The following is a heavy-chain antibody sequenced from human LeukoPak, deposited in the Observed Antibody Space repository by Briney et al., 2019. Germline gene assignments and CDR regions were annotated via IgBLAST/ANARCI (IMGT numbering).Heavy chain of an antibody. CDR1: GGSFSGYY. Sequence: KASETLSLTCAVYGGSFSGYYWSWIRQPPGKGLEWIGEINHSGSTNYNPSLKSRVTISQDTSKNQFSLKVNSVTAADTAAYYCTREEGGTTVDYWGQGTLVTVSS. J-gene: IGHJ4*02. V-gene: IGHV4-34*01. CDR3: TREEGGTTVDY. CDR2: INHSGST. D-gene: IGHD1-1*01.